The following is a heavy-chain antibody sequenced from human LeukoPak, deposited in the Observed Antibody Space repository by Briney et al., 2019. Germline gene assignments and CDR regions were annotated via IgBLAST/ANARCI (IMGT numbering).Heavy chain of an antibody. J-gene: IGHJ6*02. Sequence: GGSLRLSCAASGFTFSSYWMSWVRQAPGKGLEWVANIKQDGSEKYYVDSVKGRFTISRDNAKNSLYLQMNSMRAEDTAVYYCARVDYYGSGSYYNDGMDVWGQGTTVTVSS. CDR3: ARVDYYGSGSYYNDGMDV. V-gene: IGHV3-7*01. CDR2: IKQDGSEK. CDR1: GFTFSSYW. D-gene: IGHD3-10*01.